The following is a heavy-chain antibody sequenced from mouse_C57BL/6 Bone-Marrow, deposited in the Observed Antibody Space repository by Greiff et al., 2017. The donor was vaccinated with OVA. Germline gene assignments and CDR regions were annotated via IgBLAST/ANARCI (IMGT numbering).Heavy chain of an antibody. Sequence: EVQLQQSGTVLARPGASVKMSCKTSGYTFTSYWMHWVKQRPGQGLEWIGAIYPGNSDTSYNQKFKGKAKLTAVTSASTAYMELSSLTNEDSAVYYCTRSLDYDAMDYWGQGTSVTVSS. CDR1: GYTFTSYW. CDR3: TRSLDYDAMDY. D-gene: IGHD6-1*01. J-gene: IGHJ4*01. CDR2: IYPGNSDT. V-gene: IGHV1-5*01.